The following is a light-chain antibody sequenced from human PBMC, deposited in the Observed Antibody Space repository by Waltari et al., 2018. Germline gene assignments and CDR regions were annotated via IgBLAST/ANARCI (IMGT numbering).Light chain of an antibody. Sequence: DIQMTQSPSTMSASGGDRVTITCRAILSIRSWLAWYQQKPVKAPKLLIYKASSLESGVPSRFSGSGSGTEFTLTISSLQPDDFATYYCQQYNSYSPCTFGQGTKVEIK. CDR1: LSIRSW. CDR2: KAS. CDR3: QQYNSYSPCT. V-gene: IGKV1-5*03. J-gene: IGKJ1*01.